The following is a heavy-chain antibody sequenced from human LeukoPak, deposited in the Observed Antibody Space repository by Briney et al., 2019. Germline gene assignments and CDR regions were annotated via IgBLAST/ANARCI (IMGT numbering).Heavy chain of an antibody. J-gene: IGHJ2*01. V-gene: IGHV1-2*02. Sequence: ASVKVSCKASGYTFTGYYMHWVRQAPGQGPEWVGWINPNSGGTNYAQKFQGRVTMTRDTSISTAYMELSRLRSDDTAVYYCARDWEGLGEYWYFDLWGRGTLVTVSS. CDR1: GYTFTGYY. D-gene: IGHD1-26*01. CDR3: ARDWEGLGEYWYFDL. CDR2: INPNSGGT.